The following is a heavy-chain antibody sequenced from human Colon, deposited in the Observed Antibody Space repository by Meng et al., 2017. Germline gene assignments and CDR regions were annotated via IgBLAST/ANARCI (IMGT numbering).Heavy chain of an antibody. Sequence: QVQLQESGPGLVKPSGTLSLTCGVSGGSISSSDWWSWVRQPPGKGLEWIGEIYHSGSTNYNPSLKSRVTISLDKSKNQFSLKLSSVTAADTAVHYCARVGYCSGGSCSFRYFDYWGQGILVTVSS. D-gene: IGHD2-15*01. CDR2: IYHSGST. J-gene: IGHJ4*02. V-gene: IGHV4-4*02. CDR1: GGSISSSDW. CDR3: ARVGYCSGGSCSFRYFDY.